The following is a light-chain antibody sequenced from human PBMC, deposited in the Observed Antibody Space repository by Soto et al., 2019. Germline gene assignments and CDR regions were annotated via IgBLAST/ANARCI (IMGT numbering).Light chain of an antibody. J-gene: IGLJ1*01. V-gene: IGLV2-23*01. CDR3: CSFAGNSNYV. CDR1: SNDVGSYNL. Sequence: QSALAQPASVSGSPGQSIAISCAGTSNDVGSYNLVSWYQHHPGKAPKLMIYGGSKRPSGVSDRFSGSKSGNTASLTISGLQAEDEADYYCCSFAGNSNYVFGTRTKVTDL. CDR2: GGS.